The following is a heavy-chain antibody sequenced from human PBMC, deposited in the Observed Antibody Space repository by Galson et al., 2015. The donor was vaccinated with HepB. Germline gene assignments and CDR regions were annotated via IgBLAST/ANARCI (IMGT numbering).Heavy chain of an antibody. CDR3: AKNGYYSMDV. V-gene: IGHV4-4*02. Sequence: SETLSLTCAVSDGSVNNNNWWSWVRQPPGKGLEWIGEIHHIGRTNYNPSLKSRATLSVDSFRNQFSLRLSSVTAADTAIYYCAKNGYYSMDVWGRGTTVTVSS. CDR2: IHHIGRT. J-gene: IGHJ6*03. CDR1: DGSVNNNNW.